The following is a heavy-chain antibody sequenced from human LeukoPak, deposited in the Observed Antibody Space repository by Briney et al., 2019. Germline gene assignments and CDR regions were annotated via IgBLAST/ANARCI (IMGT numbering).Heavy chain of an antibody. J-gene: IGHJ3*02. CDR1: RFTVSTNY. CDR2: IYSDGRT. V-gene: IGHV3-53*01. Sequence: GGSLRLSCAASRFTVSTNYMSWVRQAPGKGLEWVSVIYSDGRTYYADSVKGRFTISRDNSENTLYLQMNSLRAEDTAVYYCARDSGRFDVFDIWGQGTMVTVSS. CDR3: ARDSGRFDVFDI. D-gene: IGHD3-10*01.